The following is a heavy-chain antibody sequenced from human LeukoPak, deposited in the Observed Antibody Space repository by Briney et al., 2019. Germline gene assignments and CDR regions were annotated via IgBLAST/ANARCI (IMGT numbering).Heavy chain of an antibody. CDR1: GFTFSSYA. D-gene: IGHD3-3*01. CDR2: INHSGST. CDR3: ASSNFWSGYYLNRYFDY. Sequence: PGGSLRLSCAASGFTFSSYAMSWVRQPPGKGLEWIGEINHSGSTNYNPSLKSRVTISVDTSKNQFSLKLSSVTAADTAVYYCASSNFWSGYYLNRYFDYWGQGTLVTVSS. V-gene: IGHV4-34*01. J-gene: IGHJ4*02.